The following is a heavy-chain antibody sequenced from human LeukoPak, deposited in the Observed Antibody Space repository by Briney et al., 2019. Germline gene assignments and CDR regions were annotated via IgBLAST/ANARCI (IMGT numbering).Heavy chain of an antibody. V-gene: IGHV3-23*01. J-gene: IGHJ4*02. Sequence: PGGSLRLSCAASGFTFSSYAMSWARQAPGKGLELVSGISGSGGTTYYADSVKGRFTISGDNSKNTLYLQLNSLRAEDTAIYYCAKDLTYYYDSTGYYFDYWGQGTLVTVSS. CDR1: GFTFSSYA. D-gene: IGHD3-22*01. CDR2: ISGSGGTT. CDR3: AKDLTYYYDSTGYYFDY.